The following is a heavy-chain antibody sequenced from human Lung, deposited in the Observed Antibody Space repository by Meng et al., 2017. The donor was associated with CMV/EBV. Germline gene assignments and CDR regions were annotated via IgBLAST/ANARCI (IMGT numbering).Heavy chain of an antibody. CDR1: RFTFNKYA. CDR3: AKGLGTTGWYSPLDS. V-gene: IGHV3-23*01. D-gene: IGHD6-19*01. J-gene: IGHJ4*02. Sequence: GGSLGLXCTASRFTFNKYAMTWVRQAPGKGLEWVSIISAVIDNTYYADSVKGRFTLSRDNSMNTLYLQMHSLRAEDTSIYFCAKGLGTTGWYSPLDSWGRGTLVTVSS. CDR2: ISAVIDNT.